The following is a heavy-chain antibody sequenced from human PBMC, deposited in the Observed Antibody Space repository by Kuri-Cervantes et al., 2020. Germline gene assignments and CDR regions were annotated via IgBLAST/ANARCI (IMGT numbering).Heavy chain of an antibody. V-gene: IGHV4-59*01. CDR3: ARDGYYGSGSLY. J-gene: IGHJ4*02. CDR1: GGPISSYY. CDR2: IYYSGST. D-gene: IGHD3-10*01. Sequence: SETLSLTCTVSGGPISSYYWSWIRQPPGKGLEWIGYIYYSGSTNYNPSLKSRVTISVDTSKNQFSLKLSSVTAADTAVYYCARDGYYGSGSLYWGQGTLVTVSS.